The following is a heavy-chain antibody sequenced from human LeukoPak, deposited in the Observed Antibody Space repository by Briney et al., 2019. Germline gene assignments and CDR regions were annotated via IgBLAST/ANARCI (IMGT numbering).Heavy chain of an antibody. J-gene: IGHJ6*03. V-gene: IGHV4-34*01. CDR3: ARGRRYYYYMDV. CDR2: INHSGST. CDR1: GGSFSGYY. Sequence: PSETLSLTCAVYGGSFSGYYWSWIRQPPGKGLEWIGEINHSGSTNYNPFLKSRVTISVDTSKNQFSLKLSSVTAADTAVYYCARGRRYYYYMDVWGKGTTVTISS.